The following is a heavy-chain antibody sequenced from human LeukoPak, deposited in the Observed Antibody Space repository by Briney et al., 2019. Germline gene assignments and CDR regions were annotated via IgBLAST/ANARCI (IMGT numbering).Heavy chain of an antibody. Sequence: ASVKVSCKASGYTFTSYGISWLRQTPGQGLEWMGWISAYNGNTNYAQKLQCRVTMTTDTSTSTAYMELRSLRSDDTAVYYCARDQASYYYDSSGYYVRSFFDLWGRGTLVTVSS. CDR3: ARDQASYYYDSSGYYVRSFFDL. D-gene: IGHD3-22*01. CDR1: GYTFTSYG. V-gene: IGHV1-18*01. J-gene: IGHJ2*01. CDR2: ISAYNGNT.